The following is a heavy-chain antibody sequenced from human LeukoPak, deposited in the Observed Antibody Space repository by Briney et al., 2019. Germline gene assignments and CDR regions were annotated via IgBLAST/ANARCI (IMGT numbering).Heavy chain of an antibody. CDR1: GYTFTSYY. D-gene: IGHD2-15*01. J-gene: IGHJ4*02. V-gene: IGHV1-46*01. CDR2: INPSGGST. Sequence: APAKVSCKASGYTFTSYYMHWVRQAPGQGLEWMGIINPSGGSTSYAQKFQGRVTMTRDTSTSTVYMELSSLRSEDTAVYYCARDLAVVVVAAEYYFDYWGQGTLVTVSS. CDR3: ARDLAVVVVAAEYYFDY.